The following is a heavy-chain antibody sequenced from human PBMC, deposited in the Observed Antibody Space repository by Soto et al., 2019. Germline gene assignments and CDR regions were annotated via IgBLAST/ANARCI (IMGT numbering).Heavy chain of an antibody. J-gene: IGHJ6*02. V-gene: IGHV5-10-1*01. Sequence: LKISCKGYGYSFTSYWISWVRQMPGKGLEWMGRIDPSDSYTNYSPSFQGHVTISADKSISTAYLQWSSLKASDTAMYYCARLESYSSSWFDYYYGMDVWGQGTTVTVSS. D-gene: IGHD6-13*01. CDR1: GYSFTSYW. CDR3: ARLESYSSSWFDYYYGMDV. CDR2: IDPSDSYT.